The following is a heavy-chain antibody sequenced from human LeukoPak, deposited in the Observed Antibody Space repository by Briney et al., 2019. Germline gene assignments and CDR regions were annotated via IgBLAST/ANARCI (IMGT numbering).Heavy chain of an antibody. CDR2: IYSSGST. D-gene: IGHD3-22*01. Sequence: SETLSLTCTVSGGSISNYYWSWIRQPAGKGLEWIGRIYSSGSTNYNPSLKGRVTMSVDTSKKQFSLKLSSVTAADTAVYYCAVSYYDSSAKYFDYWGQGTLVTVSS. V-gene: IGHV4-4*07. CDR3: AVSYYDSSAKYFDY. CDR1: GGSISNYY. J-gene: IGHJ4*02.